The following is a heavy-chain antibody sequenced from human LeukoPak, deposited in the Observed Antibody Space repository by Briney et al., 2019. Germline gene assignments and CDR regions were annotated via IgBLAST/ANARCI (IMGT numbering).Heavy chain of an antibody. CDR3: ARGLRNKDY. Sequence: SETLSLTCAVYGGSFSGYYWSWIRQPPGKGLEWIGEINHSGSTNYNPSLKSRVTISVDTSKNQFSLKLSSVTAADTAVYYCARGLRNKDYWGQGTLVTVSS. J-gene: IGHJ4*02. CDR1: GGSFSGYY. D-gene: IGHD5-12*01. V-gene: IGHV4-34*01. CDR2: INHSGST.